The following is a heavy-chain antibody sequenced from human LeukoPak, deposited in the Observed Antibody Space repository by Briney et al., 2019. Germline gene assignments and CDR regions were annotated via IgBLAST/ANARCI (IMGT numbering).Heavy chain of an antibody. CDR1: GGFISSYY. Sequence: SETLSLTCTVSGGFISSYYWSWIRQPPGKGLEWIGYIYYSGSTSYNPSLKSRVTMSADTPKNQFSLKLSSVTAADTAVYYCARHIPGSGSYYNGVRYYYGMDVWGQGTTVTVSS. J-gene: IGHJ6*02. D-gene: IGHD3-10*01. V-gene: IGHV4-59*08. CDR2: IYYSGST. CDR3: ARHIPGSGSYYNGVRYYYGMDV.